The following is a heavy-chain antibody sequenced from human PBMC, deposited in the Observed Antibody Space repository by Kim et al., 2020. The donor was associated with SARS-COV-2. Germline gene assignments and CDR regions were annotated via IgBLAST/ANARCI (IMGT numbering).Heavy chain of an antibody. CDR2: IKSNSGGEKT. D-gene: IGHD2-8*02. V-gene: IGHV3-15*01. Sequence: GGSLRLSCVASGVTFSKAWMTWVRQRPGKGLEWVGRIKSNSGGEKTHYASSVKGRSTISRDDSKGTLFLQMDSLKTEDTAMYYCHTDKGYFTDMTCIAF. CDR3: HTDKGYFTDMTCIAF. CDR1: GVTFSKAW. J-gene: IGHJ3*01.